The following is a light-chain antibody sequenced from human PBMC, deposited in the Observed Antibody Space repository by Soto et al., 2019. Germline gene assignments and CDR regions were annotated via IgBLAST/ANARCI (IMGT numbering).Light chain of an antibody. Sequence: EIVMTQSPATLSVSPGERATLSCRASQSISNSLAWYQQKPGQAPSLLIYGASTRATGIPARFSGSGSGTEFTLTISSLQSEDSAVYYCQQYNNWPPRTFGQWTKLEIK. V-gene: IGKV3-15*01. CDR3: QQYNNWPPRT. J-gene: IGKJ2*01. CDR2: GAS. CDR1: QSISNS.